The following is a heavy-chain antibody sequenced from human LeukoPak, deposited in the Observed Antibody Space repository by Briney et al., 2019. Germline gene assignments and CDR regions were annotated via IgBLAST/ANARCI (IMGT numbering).Heavy chain of an antibody. D-gene: IGHD6-19*01. CDR1: GFTVSTNY. Sequence: GGSLRLSCAASGFTVSTNYMSWVRQAPGKGLEWVSVIYSGGSTHYVDSVKGRFTISRDNSKNTLYLQMNSLKAEDTAVYYCVREGYSSGWFRNWGQGTLVSVSS. CDR3: VREGYSSGWFRN. CDR2: IYSGGST. J-gene: IGHJ4*02. V-gene: IGHV3-53*01.